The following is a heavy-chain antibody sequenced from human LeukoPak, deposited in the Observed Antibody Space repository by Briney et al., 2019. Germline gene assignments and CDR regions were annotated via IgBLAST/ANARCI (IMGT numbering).Heavy chain of an antibody. CDR3: ARVNYSASAGNPFDL. CDR2: IYIAGNT. CDR1: GGSISSGRYY. J-gene: IGHJ3*01. D-gene: IGHD4-11*01. V-gene: IGHV4-61*02. Sequence: SETLSLTCTVSGGSISSGRYYWTWVRRPAGKGLEWLGRIYIAGNTIYSPSLQSRLTISLDTSNNQFSLKLTSVTAADTAVYYCARVNYSASAGNPFDLWGQGTMVTVSS.